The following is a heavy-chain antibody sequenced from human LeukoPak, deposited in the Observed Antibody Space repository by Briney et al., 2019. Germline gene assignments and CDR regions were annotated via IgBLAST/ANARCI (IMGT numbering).Heavy chain of an antibody. CDR2: ISSSSSYI. D-gene: IGHD4-17*01. Sequence: GGSLRLSCAASGFTFSSYSMNWVRQAPGKGLEWVSSISSSSSYIYYADSVKGRFTISRDNAKNSLYLQMNSLRAEDTAMYYCARAPDGDPALGDLWGRGTLVTVSS. J-gene: IGHJ2*01. CDR1: GFTFSSYS. V-gene: IGHV3-21*01. CDR3: ARAPDGDPALGDL.